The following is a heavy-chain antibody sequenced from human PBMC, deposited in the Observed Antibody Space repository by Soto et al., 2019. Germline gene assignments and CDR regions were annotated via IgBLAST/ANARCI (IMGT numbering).Heavy chain of an antibody. Sequence: GGSLRLSCAASGFTFSNAWMNWVRQAPGKGLEWVGRIKSKTDGGTTDYAAPVKGRFTISRDDSKNTLYLQMNSLKTEDTAVYYCTTALRYFDWLFNFDYWGQGTLVTVSS. J-gene: IGHJ4*02. CDR3: TTALRYFDWLFNFDY. V-gene: IGHV3-15*07. D-gene: IGHD3-9*01. CDR1: GFTFSNAW. CDR2: IKSKTDGGTT.